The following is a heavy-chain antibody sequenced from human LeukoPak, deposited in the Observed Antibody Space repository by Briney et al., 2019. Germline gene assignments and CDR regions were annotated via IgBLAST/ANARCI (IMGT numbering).Heavy chain of an antibody. J-gene: IGHJ6*04. Sequence: PGGSLRLSCAASGFTFSSYWMSWVRQAPRKGLEWVSYISETSSHIYYAQSVRGRFTISRDNAKNSLYLQLNSLRVEDTAVYYCARDDAPTARASGMDVWGKGTTVIVSS. CDR1: GFTFSSYW. V-gene: IGHV3-21*06. CDR3: ARDDAPTARASGMDV. CDR2: ISETSSHI. D-gene: IGHD6-6*01.